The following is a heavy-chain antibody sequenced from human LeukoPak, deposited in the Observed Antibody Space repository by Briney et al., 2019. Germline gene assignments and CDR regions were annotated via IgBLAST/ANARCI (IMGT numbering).Heavy chain of an antibody. J-gene: IGHJ4*02. Sequence: GGSLSLSCAASGFTFSNYAMSWVRQAPGKGLEWVSAITGSGGNTYYADSVKGRFTISRDNSKNTVSLQMNSLRAEDTAVYYCAKWGDYDVLTGYYVSDYWGQGTLVTVSS. CDR3: AKWGDYDVLTGYYVSDY. V-gene: IGHV3-23*01. CDR2: ITGSGGNT. D-gene: IGHD3-9*01. CDR1: GFTFSNYA.